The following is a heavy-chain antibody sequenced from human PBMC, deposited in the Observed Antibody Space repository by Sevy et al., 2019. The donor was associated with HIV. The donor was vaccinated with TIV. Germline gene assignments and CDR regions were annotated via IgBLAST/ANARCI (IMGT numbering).Heavy chain of an antibody. CDR3: AREGVDFWSGPVDYYYGMDV. V-gene: IGHV3-74*01. J-gene: IGHJ6*02. D-gene: IGHD3-3*01. Sequence: GGSLRLSCEVSGFTFSKYWMHWVRQAPGKGLVWVSRINGDVNSPIYADSVQGRFTISRDNAKNTLFLQMNSLRAEDTGIYYCAREGVDFWSGPVDYYYGMDVWGQGTTVTVSS. CDR2: INGDVNSP. CDR1: GFTFSKYW.